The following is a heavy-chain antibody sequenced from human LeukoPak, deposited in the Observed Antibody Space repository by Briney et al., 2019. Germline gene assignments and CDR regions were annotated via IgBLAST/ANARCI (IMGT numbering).Heavy chain of an antibody. D-gene: IGHD5-24*01. CDR3: ASHNYRLGGCIDY. CDR1: GHSSSSYY. Sequence: SETLSLTCTLSGHSSSSYYWSWIRQPPGRGLEWIGYIYYSGSTNYNPSLKSRVTISVDTSKNQFSLKLSSVTAADTAVYYCASHNYRLGGCIDYWGQGTLVTVSS. CDR2: IYYSGST. J-gene: IGHJ4*02. V-gene: IGHV4-59*01.